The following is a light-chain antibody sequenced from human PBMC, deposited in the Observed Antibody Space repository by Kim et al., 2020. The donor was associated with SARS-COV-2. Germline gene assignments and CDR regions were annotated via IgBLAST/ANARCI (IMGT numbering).Light chain of an antibody. Sequence: SYELTQPSSVSVSPGQTARITCSGDVLAKKYARWFQQKPGQAPVLVIYKDTERPSGIPERFSGSSSGAKVALTISGAQVGDEGDYYCYSYSAACEPLLGGGTQLTVL. J-gene: IGLJ2*01. V-gene: IGLV3-27*01. CDR3: YSYSAACEPL. CDR1: VLAKKY. CDR2: KDT.